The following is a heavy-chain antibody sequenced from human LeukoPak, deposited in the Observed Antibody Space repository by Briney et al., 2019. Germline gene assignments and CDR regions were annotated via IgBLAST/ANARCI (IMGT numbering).Heavy chain of an antibody. Sequence: PGGSLRLSCTGSGFTFNTFAMSWVRQAPGKGLEWVALIRYDGSNQYYADSVKGRFTVSRDNSKNTLYLQMNSLRPEDTAVYYCAKGARGIVVSALGPLDYWGQGTLVTVSS. V-gene: IGHV3-30*02. J-gene: IGHJ4*02. CDR3: AKGARGIVVSALGPLDY. CDR2: IRYDGSNQ. CDR1: GFTFNTFA. D-gene: IGHD3-22*01.